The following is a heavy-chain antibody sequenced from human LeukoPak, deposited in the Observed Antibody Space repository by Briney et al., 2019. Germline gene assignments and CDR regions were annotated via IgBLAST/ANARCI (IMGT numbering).Heavy chain of an antibody. D-gene: IGHD2-8*01. V-gene: IGHV1-18*01. Sequence: ASVKVSCKASGYTFTSYGISWVRQAPGQGLGWMGWISAYNGNTNYAQKLQGRVTMTTDTSTSTAYMELRSLRSDDTAVYYCARGGYCTNGVCYKGAIDYWGQGTLVTVSS. CDR2: ISAYNGNT. CDR1: GYTFTSYG. CDR3: ARGGYCTNGVCYKGAIDY. J-gene: IGHJ4*02.